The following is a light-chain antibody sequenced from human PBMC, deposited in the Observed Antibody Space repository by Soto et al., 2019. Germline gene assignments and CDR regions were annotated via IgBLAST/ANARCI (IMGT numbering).Light chain of an antibody. CDR1: QNINRW. V-gene: IGKV1-5*03. CDR3: QHYNSYSLT. CDR2: KAS. Sequence: DIQMTQSPSTLSASVGDRVTITCRASQNINRWLAWYQQKPGKAPKLLMYKASSLESGVPSRFSGSGSETEFTLTISSLQPDDFATYYCQHYNSYSLTFGQGTKVDIK. J-gene: IGKJ1*01.